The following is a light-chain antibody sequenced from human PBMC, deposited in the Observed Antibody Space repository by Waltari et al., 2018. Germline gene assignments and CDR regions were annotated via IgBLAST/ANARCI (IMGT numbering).Light chain of an antibody. CDR2: KAS. Sequence: DIQMTQSPSTLSASVGDRVTITCRASQSISSWLAWYQPKPGKAPKLLIYKASSLESGVPSRFSGSGSGTEFTLTISSLQPDDFATYYCQQYNSYPWMFGQGTKVEIK. CDR3: QQYNSYPWM. J-gene: IGKJ1*01. V-gene: IGKV1-5*03. CDR1: QSISSW.